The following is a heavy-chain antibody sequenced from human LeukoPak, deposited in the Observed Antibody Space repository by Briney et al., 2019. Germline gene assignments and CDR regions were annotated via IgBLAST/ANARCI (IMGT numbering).Heavy chain of an antibody. Sequence: PGGSLRLSCAASGFTFSRDEMNWVRQAPGKGLEWVSYISSTSSTVYYADSVKGRFTISRDNAKNSLYLQMNSLRAEDTGVYYCARDAIFGVIVPPDYYYYYMDVWGKGTTVTVSS. CDR3: ARDAIFGVIVPPDYYYYYMDV. J-gene: IGHJ6*03. CDR2: ISSTSSTV. CDR1: GFTFSRDE. D-gene: IGHD3-3*02. V-gene: IGHV3-48*03.